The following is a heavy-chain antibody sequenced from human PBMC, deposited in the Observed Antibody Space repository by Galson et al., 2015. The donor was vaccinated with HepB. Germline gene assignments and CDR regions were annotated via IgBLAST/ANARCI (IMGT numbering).Heavy chain of an antibody. CDR3: AGVRWVDRAFDI. J-gene: IGHJ3*02. D-gene: IGHD4-23*01. Sequence: SLRLSCAASGFTFSTYDLHWVRQVTGKGLEWVSAISTDGDPFYADSVRGRSTISRENAKNPWYLQMNSLRVKDTAVYYCAGVRWVDRAFDIWGQGTMVTVSS. CDR1: GFTFSTYD. CDR2: ISTDGDP. V-gene: IGHV3-13*05.